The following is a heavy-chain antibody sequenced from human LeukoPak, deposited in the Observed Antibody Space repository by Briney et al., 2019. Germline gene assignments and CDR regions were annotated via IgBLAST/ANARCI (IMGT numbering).Heavy chain of an antibody. CDR1: GFTFSSYS. CDR3: ARMNYVSSGWGAPFDY. Sequence: GGSLRLSCAASGFTFSSYSMNWVRQAPGKGLEWVSYISSSSSTIYYADSVKGRFTISRDNAKNSLYLQMNSLRAEDTAVYYCARMNYVSSGWGAPFDYWGQGTLVTVSS. CDR2: ISSSSSTI. V-gene: IGHV3-48*04. J-gene: IGHJ4*02. D-gene: IGHD1-7*01.